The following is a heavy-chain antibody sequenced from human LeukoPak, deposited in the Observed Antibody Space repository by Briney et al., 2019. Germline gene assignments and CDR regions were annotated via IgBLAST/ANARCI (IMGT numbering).Heavy chain of an antibody. CDR1: GYSISSDYY. CDR3: ARRLYNNVGFDY. J-gene: IGHJ4*02. CDR2: IHYSGRT. D-gene: IGHD2-21*01. V-gene: IGHV4-38-2*01. Sequence: SETLSLTCAVSGYSISSDYYGSWIRQPPGKGLEWVGSIHYSGRTYYNPSLKSRVTISVDTSKNQFSLKLSTVTAADTAVYYCARRLYNNVGFDYWGQGTLVTVSS.